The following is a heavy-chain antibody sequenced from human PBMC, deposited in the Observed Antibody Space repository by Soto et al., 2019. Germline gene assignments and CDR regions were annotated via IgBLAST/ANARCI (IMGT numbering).Heavy chain of an antibody. V-gene: IGHV1-69*04. CDR3: ARDSGETYYDFWSGHYYYYGMDV. J-gene: IGHJ6*02. Sequence: ASVKVSCKASGGTFSSYTISWVRQAPGQGLEWMGRITPILGIANYAQKLQGRVTMTTDTSTSTAYMELRSLRSDDTAVYYCARDSGETYYDFWSGHYYYYGMDVWGQGTTVTVSS. CDR2: ITPILGIA. CDR1: GGTFSSYT. D-gene: IGHD3-3*01.